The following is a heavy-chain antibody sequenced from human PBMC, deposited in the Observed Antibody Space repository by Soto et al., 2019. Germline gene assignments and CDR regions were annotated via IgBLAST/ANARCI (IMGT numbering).Heavy chain of an antibody. Sequence: EVQLLESGGGLVQPGGSLRLSCAASGFTFSSYAMRWVRQAPGKGLEWVSAISGSGDSTYYADSVKGRFTTSRDNSKTTLYLQMNSLRAEDTAVYYCTRRGSGSYDDYWGQGALVTVSS. V-gene: IGHV3-23*01. J-gene: IGHJ4*02. CDR1: GFTFSSYA. CDR2: ISGSGDST. D-gene: IGHD1-26*01. CDR3: TRRGSGSYDDY.